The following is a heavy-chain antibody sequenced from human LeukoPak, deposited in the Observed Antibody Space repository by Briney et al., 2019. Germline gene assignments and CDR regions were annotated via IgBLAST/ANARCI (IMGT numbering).Heavy chain of an antibody. CDR2: ISGSGGST. CDR3: AKDFAGYSSSFFDY. Sequence: AGGSLRLSCAASGFTFSSYAMSWVRQAPGKGLERVAAISGSGGSTYYADSVKGRFTISRDNSKNTLYLQMNSLRAEDTAVYYCAKDFAGYSSSFFDYWGQGTLVTVSS. D-gene: IGHD6-6*01. CDR1: GFTFSSYA. V-gene: IGHV3-23*01. J-gene: IGHJ4*02.